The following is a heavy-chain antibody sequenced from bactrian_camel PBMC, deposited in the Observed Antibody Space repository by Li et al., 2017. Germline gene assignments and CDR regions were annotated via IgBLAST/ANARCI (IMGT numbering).Heavy chain of an antibody. CDR2: IDSAGST. V-gene: IGHV3S1*01. D-gene: IGHD4*01. CDR3: SKARAPHTVSYSDDHL. CDR1: GYDYIASC. Sequence: QLVESGGGSVQAGGSLTLSCVASGYDYIASCMNWFYQAPGKEREGIALIDSAGSTMYADTVKGRFTISRDNAKNTLYLQLSDLKPEDTAMYYCSKARAPHTVSYSDDHLRGQGTQVTVS. J-gene: IGHJ4*01.